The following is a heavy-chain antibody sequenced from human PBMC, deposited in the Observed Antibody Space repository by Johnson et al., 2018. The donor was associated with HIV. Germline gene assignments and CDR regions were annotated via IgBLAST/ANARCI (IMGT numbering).Heavy chain of an antibody. Sequence: QVQLVESGGDLVQPGGSLRLSCTTSGFTFNNYPMHWVRQAPGKGLEWVAVISFDGSNKYYADSVKGRFTISRDNSKNTLYLQMSSLRAGDTAIYYCAREGRTGPDTFDIWGQGTMLTVSS. CDR3: AREGRTGPDTFDI. J-gene: IGHJ3*02. V-gene: IGHV3-30*04. CDR1: GFTFNNYP. CDR2: ISFDGSNK.